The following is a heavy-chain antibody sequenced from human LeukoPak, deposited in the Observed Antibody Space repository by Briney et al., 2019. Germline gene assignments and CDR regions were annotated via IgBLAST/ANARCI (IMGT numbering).Heavy chain of an antibody. CDR2: VHYSGSA. J-gene: IGHJ3*02. V-gene: IGHV4-59*01. D-gene: IGHD2-15*01. CDR3: AKWSESGHAFDI. CDR1: GDSISSYY. Sequence: SETLSLTCTVSGDSISSYYWNWIRQPPRQGLEWIGYVHYSGSANYNPSLKSRVTMSVDTSKNQFSLNLNSVTAADTAVYYCAKWSESGHAFDIWGQGTMVTVSS.